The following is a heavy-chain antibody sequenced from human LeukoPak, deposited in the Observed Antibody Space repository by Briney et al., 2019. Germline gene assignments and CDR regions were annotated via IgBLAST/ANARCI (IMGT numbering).Heavy chain of an antibody. CDR1: GFIFSDYY. V-gene: IGHV3-11*04. CDR2: ISSSGSTI. CDR3: ARNSSGYYYDYYYYGMDV. J-gene: IGHJ6*02. D-gene: IGHD3-22*01. Sequence: GGSLRLSCAASGFIFSDYYMSWIRQAPGKGLEWVAYISSSGSTIYYADSVKGRFTISRDNAKNSLYLQMNSLRAEDTAVYYCARNSSGYYYDYYYYGMDVWGQGTTVTVSS.